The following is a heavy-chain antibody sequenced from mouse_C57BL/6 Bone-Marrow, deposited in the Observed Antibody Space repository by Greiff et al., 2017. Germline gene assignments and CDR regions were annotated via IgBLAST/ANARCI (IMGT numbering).Heavy chain of an antibody. CDR1: GYAFTNYL. CDR2: INPGSGGT. V-gene: IGHV1-54*01. Sequence: VQLQQSGAELVRPGTSVKVSCKASGYAFTNYLIEWVKQRPGQGLEWIGVINPGSGGTNYNEKFKGKETLTADKSSSTAYMQLSSLTSEDSAVYFCARPGPYAMDYWGQGTSVTGAS. D-gene: IGHD4-1*01. CDR3: ARPGPYAMDY. J-gene: IGHJ4*01.